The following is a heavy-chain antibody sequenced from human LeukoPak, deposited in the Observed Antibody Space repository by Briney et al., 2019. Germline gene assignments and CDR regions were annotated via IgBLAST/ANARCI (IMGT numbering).Heavy chain of an antibody. CDR3: ASSGWGVFDY. CDR2: INHSGST. V-gene: IGHV4-34*01. Sequence: SETLSLTCAVYGGSFSGYYWSWIRQPPEKGLEWIGEINHSGSTNYNPSLKSRVTISVDTSKNQFSLKLSSVTAADTAVYYCASSGWGVFDYWGQGTLVTVSS. J-gene: IGHJ4*02. CDR1: GGSFSGYY. D-gene: IGHD6-19*01.